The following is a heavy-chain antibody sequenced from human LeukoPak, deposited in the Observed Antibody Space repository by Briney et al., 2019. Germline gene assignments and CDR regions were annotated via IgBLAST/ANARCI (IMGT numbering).Heavy chain of an antibody. V-gene: IGHV1-46*01. Sequence: ASVKVSCKASGYTFTSYYMHWVRQAPGQGLEWMGIINPSGGSTSYAQKFQGRVTMTRDTSTSTVYMELSSLRSEDTAVYYCANQGSRFLEWLLIDYWGQGTLVTVSS. CDR1: GYTFTSYY. CDR3: ANQGSRFLEWLLIDY. J-gene: IGHJ4*02. CDR2: INPSGGST. D-gene: IGHD3-3*01.